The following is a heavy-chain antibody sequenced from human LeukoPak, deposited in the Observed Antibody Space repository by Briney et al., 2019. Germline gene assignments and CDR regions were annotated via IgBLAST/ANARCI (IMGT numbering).Heavy chain of an antibody. CDR3: ARPSGSYYDFDY. V-gene: IGHV3-30-3*01. Sequence: GGSLRLSCAASGFTFSSYAMHWVRQAPGKGLEWVAVISYDGSNKYYADSVKGRFTISRDNSKNTLYLQMNSLRAEDTAVYYCARPSGSYYDFDYWGQGTLVTVSS. CDR2: ISYDGSNK. D-gene: IGHD1-26*01. CDR1: GFTFSSYA. J-gene: IGHJ4*02.